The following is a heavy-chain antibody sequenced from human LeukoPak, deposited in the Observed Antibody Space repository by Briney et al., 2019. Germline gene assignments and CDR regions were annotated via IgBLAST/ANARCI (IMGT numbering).Heavy chain of an antibody. CDR2: ISSSSNYV. CDR3: ARDYRCYGY. Sequence: AGSLRLSCAASGFTFTDYTMNWVRQPPGKGLEWVSSISSSSNYVYYADSVKGRLTISRDNAKNSLYRQMNSLRAEDTAVYYCARDYRCYGYWGQGTLVTVSS. CDR1: GFTFTDYT. V-gene: IGHV3-21*01. J-gene: IGHJ4*02. D-gene: IGHD3-16*02.